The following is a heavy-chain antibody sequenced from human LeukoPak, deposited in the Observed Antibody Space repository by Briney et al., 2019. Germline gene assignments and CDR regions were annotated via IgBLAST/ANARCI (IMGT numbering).Heavy chain of an antibody. CDR2: ISYDGSNK. J-gene: IGHJ4*02. D-gene: IGHD3-16*02. CDR1: GFTFSSYA. Sequence: PGGSLRLSCAASGFTFSSYAMHWVRQAPGKGLEWVAVISYDGSNKYYADSVKGRFTISRDNSKNTLYLQVNSLRAEDTAVYYCASWDDYVWGSYRYTKFDYWGQGTLVTVSS. V-gene: IGHV3-30-3*01. CDR3: ASWDDYVWGSYRYTKFDY.